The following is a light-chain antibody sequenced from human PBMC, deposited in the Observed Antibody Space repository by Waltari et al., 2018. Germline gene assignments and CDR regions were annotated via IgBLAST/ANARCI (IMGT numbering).Light chain of an antibody. CDR2: DVN. CDR1: SSDVGGYDY. J-gene: IGLJ1*01. CDR3: SSYTSSGSTFV. V-gene: IGLV2-14*03. Sequence: QSALTQPASVSGSPGQSITISCTGTSSDVGGYDYVSWYLQLPGKAPKLLISDVNKRPPGIADRFSGSKSGDTASLTISGLQAEDEADYYCSSYTSSGSTFVFGTGTGVTVL.